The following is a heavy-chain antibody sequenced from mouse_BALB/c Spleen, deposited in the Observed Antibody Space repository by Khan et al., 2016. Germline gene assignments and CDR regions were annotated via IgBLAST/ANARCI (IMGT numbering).Heavy chain of an antibody. Sequence: EVQLQESGPSLVKPSQTLSLTCSVTGDSITSGYWNWIRKFPGNKLEYMGYINYSGTTYYNPSLKSRISITRATSKNQYYLQLNSVTSEDTATYYCARNGPAWFTYWGQGTLVTVSA. CDR2: INYSGTT. CDR3: ARNGPAWFTY. J-gene: IGHJ3*01. V-gene: IGHV3-8*02. CDR1: GDSITSGY.